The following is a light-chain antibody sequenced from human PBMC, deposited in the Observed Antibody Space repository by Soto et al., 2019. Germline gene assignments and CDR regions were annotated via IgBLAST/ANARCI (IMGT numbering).Light chain of an antibody. CDR2: DVS. V-gene: IGLV2-14*01. J-gene: IGLJ2*01. CDR3: SSYTSSSTLDVV. Sequence: QSALTQPASVSGSPGQSITISCTGTSSDVGGYNYVSWYQQHPGKAPKLMIYDVSNRPSGVSNRFSGPKSGNTASLTISGRQAENEADYYCSSYTSSSTLDVVFGGGTKLTVL. CDR1: SSDVGGYNY.